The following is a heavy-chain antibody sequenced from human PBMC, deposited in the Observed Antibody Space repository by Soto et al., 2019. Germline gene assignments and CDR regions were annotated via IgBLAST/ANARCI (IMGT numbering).Heavy chain of an antibody. J-gene: IGHJ6*02. CDR2: IKSKTDGGTT. Sequence: EVQLVESGGGLVKPGGSLRLSCAASGFTFSTAWMSWVRQAPGKGLEWVGRIKSKTDGGTTDYSAPVKGRVTISRDDSKNTLYLQMNSQKTEDTAVYNGTTADQVTTRYYYYYYGMDVWGQGTTVTVSS. D-gene: IGHD4-4*01. CDR3: TTADQVTTRYYYYYYGMDV. V-gene: IGHV3-15*01. CDR1: GFTFSTAW.